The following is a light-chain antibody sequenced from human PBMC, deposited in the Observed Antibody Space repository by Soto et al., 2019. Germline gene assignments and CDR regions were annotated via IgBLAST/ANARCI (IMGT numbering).Light chain of an antibody. Sequence: EIVMTQSPATLSVSPGERATLSCRASQSVSTNLAWYQHKPGQAPRLLIYGASTRATVVPARFSGSGTGTQLSPNINSLQSEDFAVDFCHQYNTWPVTFGGGTKVEIK. V-gene: IGKV3-15*01. J-gene: IGKJ4*01. CDR2: GAS. CDR1: QSVSTN. CDR3: HQYNTWPVT.